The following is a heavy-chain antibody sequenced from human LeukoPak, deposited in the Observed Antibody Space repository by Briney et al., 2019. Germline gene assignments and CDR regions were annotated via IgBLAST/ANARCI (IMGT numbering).Heavy chain of an antibody. D-gene: IGHD2-15*01. V-gene: IGHV3-21*01. CDR2: ISSSSSSI. Sequence: GGSLRLSCAASGFTFSSYAMSWVRQAPGKGLEWVSSISSSSSSIYYADSVKGRFTISRDNAKNSLYLQMNSLRAEDTAVYYCARDNIPPGSVVVVAATGGHYYGMDVWGQGTTVTVSS. J-gene: IGHJ6*02. CDR1: GFTFSSYA. CDR3: ARDNIPPGSVVVVAATGGHYYGMDV.